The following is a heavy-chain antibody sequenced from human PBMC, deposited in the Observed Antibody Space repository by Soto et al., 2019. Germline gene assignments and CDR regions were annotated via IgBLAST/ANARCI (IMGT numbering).Heavy chain of an antibody. J-gene: IGHJ6*02. V-gene: IGHV4-34*01. Sequence: SETLSLTCAVYGGSFSGYYWSWIPQPPGQGLEWIREINHSGSTNYNPYLKSRVTISVDTSKKQFSLKLSSVTAADTAVYYCARGKAYYDFWSGYSRDYYYGMDVWGQGTTVTVSS. CDR1: GGSFSGYY. CDR2: INHSGST. D-gene: IGHD3-3*01. CDR3: ARGKAYYDFWSGYSRDYYYGMDV.